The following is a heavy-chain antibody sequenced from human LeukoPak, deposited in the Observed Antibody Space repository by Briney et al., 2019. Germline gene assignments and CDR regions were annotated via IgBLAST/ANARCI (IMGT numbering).Heavy chain of an antibody. V-gene: IGHV1-24*01. D-gene: IGHD3-22*01. Sequence: ASVKVSCKVSGCTLTELSMHWVRQAPGKGLEWMGGFDPEDGETIYAQKFQGRVTMTEDTSTDTAYMELSSLRSEDTAVYYCVTPGSSGYLTHFDYWGQGTLVTVSS. CDR1: GCTLTELS. CDR2: FDPEDGET. J-gene: IGHJ4*02. CDR3: VTPGSSGYLTHFDY.